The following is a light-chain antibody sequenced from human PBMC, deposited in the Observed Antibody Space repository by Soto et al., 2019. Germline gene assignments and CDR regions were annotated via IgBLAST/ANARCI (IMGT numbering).Light chain of an antibody. CDR3: QQSYSPPPVT. CDR2: AAS. CDR1: QSINRF. J-gene: IGKJ5*01. V-gene: IGKV1-39*01. Sequence: DIQMTQSPSSLSASVGDRVTITCRASQSINRFLNWYQQKPGKAPKLLIYAASSLQSGVPSRFSGSGSGTDFTLTISSLQPEDFATYYCQQSYSPPPVTFGQGTQLEIK.